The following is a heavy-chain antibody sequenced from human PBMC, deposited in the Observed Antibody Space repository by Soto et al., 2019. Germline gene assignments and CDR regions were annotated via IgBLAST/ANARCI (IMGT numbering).Heavy chain of an antibody. J-gene: IGHJ4*02. CDR3: ARDRDGMDYDFWSGYLFY. V-gene: IGHV3-53*01. Sequence: QPGGSLRLSCAASGFTVSSNYMSWVRQAPGKGLEWVSVIYSGGSTYYADSVKGRFTISRDNSKNTLYLQMNSLRAEDTAVYYCARDRDGMDYDFWSGYLFYWGQGTLVTVSS. D-gene: IGHD3-3*01. CDR2: IYSGGST. CDR1: GFTVSSNY.